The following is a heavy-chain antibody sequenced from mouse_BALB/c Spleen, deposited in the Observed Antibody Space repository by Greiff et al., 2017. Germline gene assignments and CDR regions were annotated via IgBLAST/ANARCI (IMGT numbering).Heavy chain of an antibody. D-gene: IGHD2-1*01. V-gene: IGHV5-17*02. CDR3: AREDGNYPHYFDY. J-gene: IGHJ2*01. CDR1: GFTFSSFG. CDR2: ISSGSSTI. Sequence: EVQRVESGGGLVQPGGSRKLSCAASGFTFSSFGMHWVRQAPEKGLEWVAYISSGSSTIYYADTVKGRFTISRDNPKNTLFLQMTSLRSEDTAMYYCAREDGNYPHYFDYWGQGTTLTVSS.